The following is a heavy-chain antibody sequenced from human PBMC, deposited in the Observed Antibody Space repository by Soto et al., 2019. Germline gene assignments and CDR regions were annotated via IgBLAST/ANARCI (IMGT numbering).Heavy chain of an antibody. Sequence: QVQLVESGGGVVQPGRSLRLSCAASGFTFSSYGMHWVRQAPGKGLEWVAVIWYDGSNKYYADSVKGRFTISRDNSKNTLSLQMNSLRAEDTAVYYCARGPGYYPDYWGQGTLVTVSS. J-gene: IGHJ4*02. V-gene: IGHV3-33*01. CDR1: GFTFSSYG. CDR2: IWYDGSNK. CDR3: ARGPGYYPDY.